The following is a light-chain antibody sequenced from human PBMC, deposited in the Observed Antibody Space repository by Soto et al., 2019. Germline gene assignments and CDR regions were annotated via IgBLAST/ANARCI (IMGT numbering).Light chain of an antibody. CDR2: DVS. Sequence: QSALTQPASVSGAPGQSITISCTGTSSDVGGYNYVSWYQQHPGKAPKLMIYDVSNRPSGVSNRFSGSKSGNTASLTISGLQPEDEADYYCSSYTTGSTLTFGGGTELTVL. V-gene: IGLV2-14*03. CDR3: SSYTTGSTLT. CDR1: SSDVGGYNY. J-gene: IGLJ2*01.